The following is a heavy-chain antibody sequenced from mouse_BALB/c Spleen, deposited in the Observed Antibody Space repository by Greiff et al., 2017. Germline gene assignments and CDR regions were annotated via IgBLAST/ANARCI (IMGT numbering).Heavy chain of an antibody. CDR3: AREYYAMDY. V-gene: IGHV5-15*02. J-gene: IGHJ4*01. Sequence: EVKLVESGGGLVQPGGSRKLSCAASGFTFSDYGMAWVRQAPGKGPEWVAFISNLAYSIYYADTVTGRFTISRENAKNTLYLEMSSLRSEDTAMYYCAREYYAMDYWGQGTSVTVSS. CDR2: ISNLAYSI. CDR1: GFTFSDYG.